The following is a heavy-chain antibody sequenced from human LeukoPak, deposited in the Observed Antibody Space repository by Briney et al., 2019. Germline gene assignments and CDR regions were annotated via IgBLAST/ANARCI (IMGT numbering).Heavy chain of an antibody. Sequence: GGSLRLSCAASGFTFSSYSMNWVRQAPGKGLEWVSSISSSSSYIYYADSVKGRFTISRDNAKNSLYLQMNSLRAEDTAVYYCARMYVTMVRGVIKAHDAFDIWGQGTMVTVSS. CDR1: GFTFSSYS. D-gene: IGHD3-10*01. CDR3: ARMYVTMVRGVIKAHDAFDI. J-gene: IGHJ3*02. CDR2: ISSSSSYI. V-gene: IGHV3-21*06.